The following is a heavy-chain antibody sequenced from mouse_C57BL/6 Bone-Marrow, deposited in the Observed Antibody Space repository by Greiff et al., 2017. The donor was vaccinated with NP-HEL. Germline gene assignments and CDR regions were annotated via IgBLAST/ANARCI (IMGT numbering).Heavy chain of an antibody. CDR2: IYPRDGST. CDR1: GYTFTSYD. V-gene: IGHV1-85*01. Sequence: QVQLQQSGPELVKPGASVKLSCKASGYTFTSYDINWVKQRPGQGLEWIGWIYPRDGSTKYNEKFKGKATLTVDTSSSTAYMELHSLTSEDSAVYFCAREWNYDGYYDYAMDYWGQGTSVTVSS. CDR3: AREWNYDGYYDYAMDY. J-gene: IGHJ4*01. D-gene: IGHD2-3*01.